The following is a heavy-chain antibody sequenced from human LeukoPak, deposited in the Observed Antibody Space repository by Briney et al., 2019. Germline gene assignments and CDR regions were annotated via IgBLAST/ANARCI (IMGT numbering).Heavy chain of an antibody. V-gene: IGHV5-51*01. D-gene: IGHD2-15*01. J-gene: IGHJ4*02. CDR1: GYSFPEYW. CDR3: VRGKGYCADGICNLFDY. Sequence: GESLKISCKGFGYSFPEYWIAWVRQMPGKGPEWKAIIWPGNSETKYGPAFQGQVSITADKSITTAYLQWRSLKASDSAKYFCVRGKGYCADGICNLFDYWGQGTLVIVSS. CDR2: IWPGNSET.